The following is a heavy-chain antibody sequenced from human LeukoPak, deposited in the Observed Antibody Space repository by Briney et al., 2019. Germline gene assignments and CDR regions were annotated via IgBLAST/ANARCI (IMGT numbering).Heavy chain of an antibody. CDR1: GYTLTSHY. CDR2: INPTVGDT. J-gene: IGHJ3*02. CDR3: TRYGFSSSWQGGWHAFDI. V-gene: IGHV1-46*01. Sequence: RASVKVSCKASGYTLTSHYMHWVRQAPGQGLEWMGIINPTVGDTIYAQKFQGRVTMTRVMSTSTVYMELSSLRSDDTAVYYCTRYGFSSSWQGGWHAFDIWGQGTMVTVSS. D-gene: IGHD6-13*01.